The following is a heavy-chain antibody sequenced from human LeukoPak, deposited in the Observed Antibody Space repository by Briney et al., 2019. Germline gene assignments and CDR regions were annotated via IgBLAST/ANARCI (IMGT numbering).Heavy chain of an antibody. CDR2: IHHSGST. CDR3: ARHEYYGSGSQHIFDY. D-gene: IGHD3-10*01. V-gene: IGHV4-4*02. Sequence: PSGTLSLTCAVSGGSISTNNWWTWVRQPPGKGLEWIGEIHHSGSTDYNPSLKSRVTISPDKSKNQFSLTLTSVTAADTTVYYCARHEYYGSGSQHIFDYWGQGTLVTVSS. J-gene: IGHJ4*02. CDR1: GGSISTNNW.